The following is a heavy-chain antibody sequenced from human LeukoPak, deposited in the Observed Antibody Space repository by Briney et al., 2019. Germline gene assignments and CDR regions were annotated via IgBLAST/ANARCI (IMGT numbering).Heavy chain of an antibody. J-gene: IGHJ4*02. Sequence: ASVRVSYKSSGYTFIAYYIHWVRQAPGQGLEWMGWIDPKSGGTNYAQKFQGRVTMTRDTSISTAYMELSRLRSDDTAVYYCARASYYYDSSGYPGYYFDYWGQGTLVTVSS. CDR3: ARASYYYDSSGYPGYYFDY. CDR2: IDPKSGGT. D-gene: IGHD3-22*01. V-gene: IGHV1-2*02. CDR1: GYTFIAYY.